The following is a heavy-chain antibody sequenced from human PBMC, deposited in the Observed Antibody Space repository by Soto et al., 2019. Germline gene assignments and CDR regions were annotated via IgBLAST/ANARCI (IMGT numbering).Heavy chain of an antibody. V-gene: IGHV1-24*01. CDR1: EYTLTELS. CDR2: FDPEDGET. J-gene: IGHJ5*02. Sequence: ASVKVSCKVSEYTLTELSIHWVRQAPGKGLEWMGGFDPEDGETIYAPKFQGRVTMTEDTSTDTAYMELSSLRSEDTAVYYCATSFRGAYFAGWFDPWGQGTLVTVSS. CDR3: ATSFRGAYFAGWFDP. D-gene: IGHD1-26*01.